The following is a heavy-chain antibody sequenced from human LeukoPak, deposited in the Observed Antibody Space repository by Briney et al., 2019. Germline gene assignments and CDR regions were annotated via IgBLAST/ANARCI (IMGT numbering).Heavy chain of an antibody. J-gene: IGHJ4*02. CDR1: GFTFSSYA. CDR2: ISGSGGST. CDR3: AKNISYSSSWYRVDY. Sequence: GGSLRLSCAASGFTFSSYAMSWVRQAPGKGLEWVSAISGSGGSTYYADSVKGRFTISRDNSKNTLYLQMNSLRAEDTAVYYCAKNISYSSSWYRVDYWGQGTLVTVSS. D-gene: IGHD6-13*01. V-gene: IGHV3-23*01.